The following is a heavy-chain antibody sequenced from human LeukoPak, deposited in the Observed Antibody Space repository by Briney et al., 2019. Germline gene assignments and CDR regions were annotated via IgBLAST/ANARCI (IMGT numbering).Heavy chain of an antibody. CDR3: ARDEVRPPGAPYNWFDP. J-gene: IGHJ5*02. Sequence: ASVKVSCKASGYTFTSYAMHWVRQAPGQRLEWMGWINAGNGNTKYSQKFQGRVTITRDTSASTAYMELSSLRSEDTAAYYCARDEVRPPGAPYNWFDPWGQGTLVTVSS. CDR1: GYTFTSYA. CDR2: INAGNGNT. V-gene: IGHV1-3*01.